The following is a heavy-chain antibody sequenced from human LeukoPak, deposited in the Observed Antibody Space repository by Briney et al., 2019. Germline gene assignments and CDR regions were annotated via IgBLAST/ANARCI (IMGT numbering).Heavy chain of an antibody. CDR1: EFSVGSNY. J-gene: IGHJ6*03. CDR3: ARDIGYGSGSFYYYYMDV. D-gene: IGHD3-10*01. V-gene: IGHV3-66*01. Sequence: GGSLRLSCAASEFSVGSNYMTWVRQAPGKGLEWVSLIYSGGSTYYADSVKGRFTISRDNSKNTLYLQMNSLRAEDTAVYYCARDIGYGSGSFYYYYMDVWGKGTTVTVSS. CDR2: IYSGGST.